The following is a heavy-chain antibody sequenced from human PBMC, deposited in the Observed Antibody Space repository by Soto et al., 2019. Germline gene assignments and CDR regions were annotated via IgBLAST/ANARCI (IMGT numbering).Heavy chain of an antibody. CDR3: AKGSAPASPYYFDC. CDR1: GFTFSNFA. Sequence: VQLLESGGGLVQPGGSLRLSCAASGFTFSNFAMSWVRQAPGKGLEWISAITGGGGSTYHADYVKGRFTISRDNSKNTLYLQMNGLGAEDTAVYYCAKGSAPASPYYFDCWGQGTLVTVSS. J-gene: IGHJ4*02. V-gene: IGHV3-23*01. CDR2: ITGGGGST.